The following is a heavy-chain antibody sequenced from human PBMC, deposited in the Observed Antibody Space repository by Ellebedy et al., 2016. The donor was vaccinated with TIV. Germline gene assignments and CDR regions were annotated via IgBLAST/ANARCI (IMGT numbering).Heavy chain of an antibody. CDR1: GFTFSDYH. J-gene: IGHJ4*02. V-gene: IGHV3-69-1*01. CDR3: VRDSTHGYDDY. Sequence: PWGSLRLSCAASGFTFSDYHMNWVRQAPGKGLEWASSIIVGGSTYDADSVKGRFIISRDNAENSLYLQMNSLRVEDTAVYYCVRDSTHGYDDYWGQGTLVTVSS. D-gene: IGHD5-24*01. CDR2: IIVGGST.